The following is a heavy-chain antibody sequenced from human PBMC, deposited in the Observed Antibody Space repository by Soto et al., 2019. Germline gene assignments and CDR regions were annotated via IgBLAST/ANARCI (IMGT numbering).Heavy chain of an antibody. D-gene: IGHD3-10*01. V-gene: IGHV1-69*01. CDR2: IIPIIGIP. CDR3: ARRVGSLYGMDV. J-gene: IGHJ6*02. Sequence: QVQVVQSGAEVKKPGSSVKVSCKGSGGTFNGDGVNWVRQAPGEGLEWIGGIIPIIGIPNYAQKFQGRGTITADADEYTGTVYMELSSLSFEDTAVYYFARRVGSLYGMDVWGQGSTVTVSS. CDR1: GGTFNGDG.